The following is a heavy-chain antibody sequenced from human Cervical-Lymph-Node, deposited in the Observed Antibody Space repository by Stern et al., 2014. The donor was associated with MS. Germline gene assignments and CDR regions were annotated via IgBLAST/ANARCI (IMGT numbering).Heavy chain of an antibody. CDR3: ARDKMLTTFAS. Sequence: VQLVESGSELKKPGASLKVSCKASGYTLTFYGINWVRQAPGQGLEYMGRINTNSGNPTSAQALTGRVVFSLSTYACTAYLQISGLKAEDTAVYYCARDKMLTTFASWGQGTLVPVSS. CDR2: INTNSGNP. J-gene: IGHJ4*02. CDR1: GYTLTFYG. V-gene: IGHV7-4-1*02. D-gene: IGHD4/OR15-4a*01.